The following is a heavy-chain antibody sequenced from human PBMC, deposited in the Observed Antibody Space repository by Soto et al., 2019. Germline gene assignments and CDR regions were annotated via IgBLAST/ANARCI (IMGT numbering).Heavy chain of an antibody. CDR2: ISYDGSNK. Sequence: GGSLRLSCAASGFTFSSYAMHWVRQAPGKGLEWVAVISYDGSNKYYADSVKGRFTISRDNSKNTLYLQMNSLRAEDTAVYYCARVGPFTAIAPFDYWGQGTLVTVST. CDR3: ARVGPFTAIAPFDY. V-gene: IGHV3-30-3*01. D-gene: IGHD5-18*01. CDR1: GFTFSSYA. J-gene: IGHJ4*02.